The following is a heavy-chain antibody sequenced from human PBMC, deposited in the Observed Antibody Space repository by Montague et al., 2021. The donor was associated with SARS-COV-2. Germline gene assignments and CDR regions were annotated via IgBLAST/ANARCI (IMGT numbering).Heavy chain of an antibody. Sequence: SETLSLTCAVSGWSFSGYYWNWIRQHPGEGLEWIGESNYNGSTNYNPSLKSRVTISVDTSENKFSLKLSTVTAADTAVYYCARGEYNSSWYGWHRCFDPWGQGTLVTVSS. CDR1: GWSFSGYY. CDR2: SNYNGST. V-gene: IGHV4-34*01. CDR3: ARGEYNSSWYGWHRCFDP. D-gene: IGHD6-13*01. J-gene: IGHJ5*01.